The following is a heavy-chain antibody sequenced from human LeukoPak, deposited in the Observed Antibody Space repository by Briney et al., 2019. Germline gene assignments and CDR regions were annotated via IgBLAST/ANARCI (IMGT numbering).Heavy chain of an antibody. CDR2: IYYSGST. CDR3: ARTKNPYYYDSSGYYYELNWFDP. J-gene: IGHJ5*02. CDR1: GGSISSYY. Sequence: PSETLSLTRTVSGGSISSYYWSWIRQPPGKGLEWIGYIYYSGSTNYNPSLKSRVTISVDTSKNQFSLKLSSVTAADTAVYYCARTKNPYYYDSSGYYYELNWFDPWGQGTLVTVSS. D-gene: IGHD3-22*01. V-gene: IGHV4-59*01.